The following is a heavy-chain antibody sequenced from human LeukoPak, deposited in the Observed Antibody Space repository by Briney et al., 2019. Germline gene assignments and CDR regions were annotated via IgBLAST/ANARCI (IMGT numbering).Heavy chain of an antibody. CDR3: ARAYHYDSRGYLSLLGT. Sequence: GASVKVSCKASGYTFTSYGFSWVRQAPGQGLEWMGWISAYNGNTKYAQKFQGRVTMTTETSTSTAYMELRSLTSDDTAVYYCARAYHYDSRGYLSLLGTWGQGTLVTVSS. D-gene: IGHD3-22*01. J-gene: IGHJ5*02. V-gene: IGHV1-18*01. CDR2: ISAYNGNT. CDR1: GYTFTSYG.